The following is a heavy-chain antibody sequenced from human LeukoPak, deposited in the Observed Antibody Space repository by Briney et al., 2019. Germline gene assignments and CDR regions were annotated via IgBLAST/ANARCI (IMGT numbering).Heavy chain of an antibody. CDR3: ASPPPGIAAAGRGGGY. Sequence: GGSLRLSCAASGFTFSSYSMNWVRQAPGKGLEWVSSISSSSSYIYYADSVKGRFTISRDNAKNSLYLQMNSLRAEDTAVYYCASPPPGIAAAGRGGGYWGQGTLVTVSS. J-gene: IGHJ4*02. V-gene: IGHV3-21*01. CDR1: GFTFSSYS. D-gene: IGHD6-13*01. CDR2: ISSSSSYI.